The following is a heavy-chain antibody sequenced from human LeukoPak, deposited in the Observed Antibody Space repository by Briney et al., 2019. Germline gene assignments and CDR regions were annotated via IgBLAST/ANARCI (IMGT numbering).Heavy chain of an antibody. CDR1: GFTFSNSW. CDR2: INQDGSEK. V-gene: IGHV3-7*05. J-gene: IGHJ6*02. CDR3: ARGHYGMDV. Sequence: GGSLRLSCAASGFTFSNSWMTWVRQAPGKGLEWVANINQDGSEKYSVDSVEGRFTISRDNAKNSLYLQMNSLRAEDTAVYYCARGHYGMDVWGQGTTVTVSS.